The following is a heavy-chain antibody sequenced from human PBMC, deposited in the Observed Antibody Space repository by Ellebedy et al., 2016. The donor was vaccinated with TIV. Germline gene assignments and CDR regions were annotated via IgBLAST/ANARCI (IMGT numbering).Heavy chain of an antibody. Sequence: SETLSLTCAVYGGSFSDYYWSWIRQPPGKGLEWIGEINHSGSTNYNPSLKSRVAISLDTSKKQFSLKMTSVTAADTAVYYCARGGSVTGRPNYFDFWGQGTLVTVSS. CDR2: INHSGST. D-gene: IGHD2-21*02. V-gene: IGHV4-34*01. CDR3: ARGGSVTGRPNYFDF. J-gene: IGHJ4*02. CDR1: GGSFSDYY.